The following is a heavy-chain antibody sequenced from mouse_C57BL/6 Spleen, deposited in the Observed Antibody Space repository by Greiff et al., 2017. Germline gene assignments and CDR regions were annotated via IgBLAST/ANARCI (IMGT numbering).Heavy chain of an antibody. J-gene: IGHJ1*03. CDR1: GYTFTSYW. V-gene: IGHV1-55*01. CDR3: ALGTYGSSHYWYFDV. Sequence: QVQLQQPGAELVKPGASVKMSCKASGYTFTSYWITWVKQRPGQGLEWIGDIYPGSGSTNYNEKFKSKATLTVDTSSSTAYMQLSSLTSEDSAVYYCALGTYGSSHYWYFDVWGTGTTVTVSS. D-gene: IGHD1-1*01. CDR2: IYPGSGST.